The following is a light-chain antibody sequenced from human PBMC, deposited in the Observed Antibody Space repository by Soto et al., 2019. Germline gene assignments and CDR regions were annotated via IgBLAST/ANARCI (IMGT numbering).Light chain of an antibody. CDR3: QQRSNWPT. CDR2: GAS. Sequence: EIVFTQSPATLSSSPGERATLSCRASQSVSSNLAWYQQNPGQAPRLLFYGASTRATGIPARFSGSGSGTDFTLTISSLEPEDFAVYYCQQRSNWPTFGPGTKVDI. CDR1: QSVSSN. V-gene: IGKV3-11*01. J-gene: IGKJ3*01.